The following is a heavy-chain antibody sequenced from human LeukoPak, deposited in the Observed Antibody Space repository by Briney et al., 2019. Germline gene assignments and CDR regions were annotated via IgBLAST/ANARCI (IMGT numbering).Heavy chain of an antibody. V-gene: IGHV4-59*01. J-gene: IGHJ5*02. CDR3: ARQVGIWFDP. CDR1: GGSMSSYY. CDR2: IYCSGST. D-gene: IGHD1-26*01. Sequence: SETLSLTCTVSGGSMSSYYWSWIRQPPGKGLEWIGYIYCSGSTNYNPSLKSRVTISVDTSKNQFSLKLSSVTAADTAVYYCARQVGIWFDPWGQGTLVTVSS.